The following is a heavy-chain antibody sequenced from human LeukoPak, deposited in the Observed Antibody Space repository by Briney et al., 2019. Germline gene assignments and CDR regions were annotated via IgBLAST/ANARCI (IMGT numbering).Heavy chain of an antibody. Sequence: GGSLRLSCAASGFTFSSYAMHWVRQAPGKGLEWVAVISYDGSNKYYAGSVKGRFTISRDNSKNTLYLQMNSLRAEDTAVYYCAKGRYSSSWYFDYWGQGTLVTVSS. CDR3: AKGRYSSSWYFDY. V-gene: IGHV3-30-3*01. CDR2: ISYDGSNK. CDR1: GFTFSSYA. J-gene: IGHJ4*02. D-gene: IGHD6-13*01.